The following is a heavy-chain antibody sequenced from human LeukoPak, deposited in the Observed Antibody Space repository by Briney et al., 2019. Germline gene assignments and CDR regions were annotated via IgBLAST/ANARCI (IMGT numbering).Heavy chain of an antibody. D-gene: IGHD6-19*01. Sequence: GSLRLSCAASGFTFSSYSMNWVRQAPGKGLEWVSYISSSSSTIYYADSVKGRFTISRDNAKNSLYLQMNSLRAEDTAVYYCASDLKIAVAGTLAYWGQGTLVTVSS. CDR1: GFTFSSYS. V-gene: IGHV3-48*01. J-gene: IGHJ4*02. CDR3: ASDLKIAVAGTLAY. CDR2: ISSSSSTI.